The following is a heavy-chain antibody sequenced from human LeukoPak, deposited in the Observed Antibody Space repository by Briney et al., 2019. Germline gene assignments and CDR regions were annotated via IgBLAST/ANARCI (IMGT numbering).Heavy chain of an antibody. D-gene: IGHD1-26*01. CDR2: ISYDGSNK. V-gene: IGHV3-30-3*02. CDR1: GFTFSSYA. J-gene: IGHJ3*02. Sequence: GGSLRLSCAASGFTFSSYAIHWVRQAPGKGLEWVAVISYDGSNKYFAESVKGRFTISRDNSKNTLYLQMNSLRDEDTAVYYCAKRRLSGSYLGGAFDIWGQGTMVTVSS. CDR3: AKRRLSGSYLGGAFDI.